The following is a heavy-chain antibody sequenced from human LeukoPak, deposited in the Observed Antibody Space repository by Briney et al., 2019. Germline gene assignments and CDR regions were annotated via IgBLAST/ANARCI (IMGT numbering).Heavy chain of an antibody. J-gene: IGHJ4*02. CDR1: GGSISSGGYS. CDR2: IYHSGST. V-gene: IGHV4-30-2*02. D-gene: IGHD5-24*01. CDR3: ARSRDGYNPFDY. Sequence: SETLSLTCAVSGGSISSGGYSWSWIRQPPGKGLEWIGYIYHSGSTYYNPSLKSRVTISVDRSKNQFSLKLSSVTAADTAVYYCARSRDGYNPFDYWGQGTLVTVSS.